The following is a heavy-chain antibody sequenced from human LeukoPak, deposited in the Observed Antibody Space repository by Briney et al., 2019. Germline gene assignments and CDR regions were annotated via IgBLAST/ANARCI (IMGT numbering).Heavy chain of an antibody. CDR1: GYSFTSYW. CDR2: IYPGDSDT. CDR3: ARRVSSSGAFDI. D-gene: IGHD6-6*01. V-gene: IGHV5-51*01. J-gene: IGHJ3*02. Sequence: GESLKISCKGSGYSFTSYWIGWERQMPGKGLEWMGIIYPGDSDTRYSPSFQGQVTISADKSISTAYLQWSSPKASHTAMYYCARRVSSSGAFDIWGQRTMVTVSS.